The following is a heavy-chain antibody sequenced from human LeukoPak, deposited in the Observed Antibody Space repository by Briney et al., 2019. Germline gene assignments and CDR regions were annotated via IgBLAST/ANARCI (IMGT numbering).Heavy chain of an antibody. D-gene: IGHD6-19*01. V-gene: IGHV4-34*01. CDR1: GGSFSGYY. CDR3: ATFRGYSSGWGNY. CDR2: INHSGST. J-gene: IGHJ4*02. Sequence: SETLSLTCAVYGGSFSGYYWSWIRQPPGKGLEWIGEINHSGSTNYNPPLKSRVTISVDTSKNQFSLKLSSVTAADTAVYYCATFRGYSSGWGNYWGQGTLVTVSS.